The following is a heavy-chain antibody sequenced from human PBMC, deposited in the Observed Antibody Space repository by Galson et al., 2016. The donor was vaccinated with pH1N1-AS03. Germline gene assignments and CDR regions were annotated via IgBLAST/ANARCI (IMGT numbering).Heavy chain of an antibody. CDR2: IDTNGGSI. CDR1: GFAFSTWW. Sequence: SLRLSCAASGFAFSTWWMLWVRQAPGKGLEWVSRIDTNGGSIVYADSVKGRFTISRDNAKNTLYLQMSGLRAEDTAIYYCGRHMGGSWYGSPDYWGQGALVTVSS. J-gene: IGHJ4*02. V-gene: IGHV3-74*01. D-gene: IGHD6-13*01. CDR3: GRHMGGSWYGSPDY.